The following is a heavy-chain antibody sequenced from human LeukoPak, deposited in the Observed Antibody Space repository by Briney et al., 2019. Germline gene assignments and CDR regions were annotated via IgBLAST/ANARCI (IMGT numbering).Heavy chain of an antibody. J-gene: IGHJ4*02. CDR2: ISGSGGST. CDR1: GFTFSSYA. CDR3: AKDSKEGALDY. D-gene: IGHD1-26*01. Sequence: GGSLRLSCAASGFTFSSYAMSWVRQAPGKGLEWVSAISGSGGSTYYADSVKGRFTISRDNAKNSLYLQMNSLRAEDMALYYCAKDSKEGALDYWGQGTLVTVSS. V-gene: IGHV3-23*01.